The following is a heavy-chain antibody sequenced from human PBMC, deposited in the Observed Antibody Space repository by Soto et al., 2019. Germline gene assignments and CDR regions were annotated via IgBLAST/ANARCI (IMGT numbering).Heavy chain of an antibody. J-gene: IGHJ3*02. CDR3: AREGEAADGAFDI. V-gene: IGHV1-69*14. CDR1: GGTFSSYA. CDR2: IIPIFGTA. D-gene: IGHD6-25*01. Sequence: QVQLVQSGAEVKKPGSSVKVSCKASGGTFSSYAISWVRQAPGQGLEWMGGIIPIFGTANYAQKFQGRVMITADKFTSTAYMEQSSLRTEDTAAYYCAREGEAADGAFDIWGQGTMDTVSS.